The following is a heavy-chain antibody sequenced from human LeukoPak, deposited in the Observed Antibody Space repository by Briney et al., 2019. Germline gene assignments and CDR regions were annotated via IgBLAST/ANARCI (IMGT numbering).Heavy chain of an antibody. CDR1: GGTFSSYA. V-gene: IGHV1-69*06. CDR2: IIPIFGTA. D-gene: IGHD3-22*01. Sequence: SVKVSCKASGGTFSSYAISWVRQAPGQGLEWMGGIIPIFGTANYAQKFQGRVTITADKSTSTAYMELSSLRSEDTAVYYCAGVVVITRSLDYWGQGTLVTVSS. CDR3: AGVVVITRSLDY. J-gene: IGHJ4*02.